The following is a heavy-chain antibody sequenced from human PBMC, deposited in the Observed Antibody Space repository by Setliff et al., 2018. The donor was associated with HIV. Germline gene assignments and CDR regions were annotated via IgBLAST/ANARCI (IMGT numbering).Heavy chain of an antibody. D-gene: IGHD6-19*01. V-gene: IGHV4-39*07. Sequence: PSETLSLTCIVSGGSIGSDSYYWGWIRQPPGKGLEWIGSIYHSGSTCYNPSLKSRLTISLDTSKNQFSVKLNFVTAADTAVYYCAREQWLVTRGYFDSWGQGIMVTVSS. CDR2: IYHSGST. CDR3: AREQWLVTRGYFDS. CDR1: GGSIGSDSYY. J-gene: IGHJ4*02.